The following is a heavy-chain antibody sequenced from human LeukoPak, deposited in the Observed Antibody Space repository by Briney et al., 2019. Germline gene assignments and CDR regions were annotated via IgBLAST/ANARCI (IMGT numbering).Heavy chain of an antibody. J-gene: IGHJ4*02. CDR1: GFTFSSYA. Sequence: GGSLRLSCAASGFTFSSYAMSWVRQAPGKGLEWVSAISGSGGSTYYADSVKGRFTISRDNARNSLYLQMNSLRDEDTAVYYCVRDPDALDYWGQGTLVTVSS. CDR2: ISGSGGST. CDR3: VRDPDALDY. V-gene: IGHV3-23*01.